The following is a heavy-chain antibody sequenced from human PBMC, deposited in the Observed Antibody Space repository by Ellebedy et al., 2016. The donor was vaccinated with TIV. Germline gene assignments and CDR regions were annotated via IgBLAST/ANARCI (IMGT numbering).Heavy chain of an antibody. V-gene: IGHV4-59*01. CDR3: ARGNVVVVAANWYYYYGMDV. J-gene: IGHJ6*02. Sequence: PGGSLRPSCTVSGGSISSYYWSWIRQPPGKGLEWIGYIYYSGSTHYNPSLKSRVTISVDTSKNQLSLKLSSVTAADTAVYYCARGNVVVVAANWYYYYGMDVWGQGTTVTVSS. CDR1: GGSISSYY. CDR2: IYYSGST. D-gene: IGHD2-15*01.